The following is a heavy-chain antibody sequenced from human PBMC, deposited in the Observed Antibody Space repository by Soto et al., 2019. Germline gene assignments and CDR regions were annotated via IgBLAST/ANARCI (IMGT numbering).Heavy chain of an antibody. V-gene: IGHV4-30-2*01. CDR3: ARVTGTIGDGMDG. CDR1: GGSISSDNCS. CDR2: IYHSGST. Sequence: QLQLQESGSGLVKPSQTLSLTCAVSGGSISSDNCSWSWIRQPPGKGLEWIGYIYHSGSTDYNPSLKRRASISVDKSRSHFSAKLSSVSAAATAVDFSARVTGTIGDGMDGWGQGTMVTVSS. D-gene: IGHD3-9*01. J-gene: IGHJ6*01.